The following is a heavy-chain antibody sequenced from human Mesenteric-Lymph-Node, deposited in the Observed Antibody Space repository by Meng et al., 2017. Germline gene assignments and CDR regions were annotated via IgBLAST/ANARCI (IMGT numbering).Heavy chain of an antibody. CDR2: ISHTGST. CDR1: GGSISIGNW. Sequence: QVQLRGSGPGLVKPSGTLSLTCAVSGGSISIGNWWSWVRQSPGKGLEWIGEISHTGSTNYNPSLKSRVTISLDNLKNHLSLKLSSVTAADTAMYYCARHEHYFDFWGQGTLVTVSS. V-gene: IGHV4-4*02. J-gene: IGHJ4*02. CDR3: ARHEHYFDF.